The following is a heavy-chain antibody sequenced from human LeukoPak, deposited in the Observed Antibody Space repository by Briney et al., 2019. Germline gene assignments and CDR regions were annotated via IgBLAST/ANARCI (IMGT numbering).Heavy chain of an antibody. Sequence: GGSLRLSCAASGFTFSSYWMHWVRQAPGKGLEWVAFIRYDGSNKYYADSVKGRFTISRDNSKNTLYLQMNSLRAEDTAVYYCAKGYSSSWPNYWYFDLWGRGTLVTVSS. D-gene: IGHD6-13*01. J-gene: IGHJ2*01. V-gene: IGHV3-30*02. CDR3: AKGYSSSWPNYWYFDL. CDR2: IRYDGSNK. CDR1: GFTFSSYW.